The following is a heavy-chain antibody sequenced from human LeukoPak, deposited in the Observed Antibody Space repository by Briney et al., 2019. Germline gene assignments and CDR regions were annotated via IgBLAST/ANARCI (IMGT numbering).Heavy chain of an antibody. D-gene: IGHD6-13*01. CDR2: IYYSGST. Sequence: SETLSLTCTVSGGSISSSSYYWGWIRQPPGKGLEWIGSIYYSGSTYYNPSLKSRVTISVDTSKNQFSLKLSSVTAADTAVYYCARSDDQQLVFDYWGQGTLVTVSS. CDR3: ARSDDQQLVFDY. V-gene: IGHV4-39*01. J-gene: IGHJ4*02. CDR1: GGSISSSSYY.